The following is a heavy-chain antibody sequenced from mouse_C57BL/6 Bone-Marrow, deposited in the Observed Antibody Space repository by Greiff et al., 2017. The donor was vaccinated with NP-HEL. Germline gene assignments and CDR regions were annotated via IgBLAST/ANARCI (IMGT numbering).Heavy chain of an antibody. V-gene: IGHV5-9*04. CDR2: ISGGGGNT. Sequence: EVQLVESGGGLVKPGASLKLSCAASGFTFTSYSMSWVRQTPEQGLEWVATISGGGGNTNYPDSVKGRSTMSRDNAKNTLYLQMSSRRSEDTAVYYYAGQYYYGSSPIDDWGQGTTLTVSS. J-gene: IGHJ2*01. D-gene: IGHD1-1*01. CDR1: GFTFTSYS. CDR3: AGQYYYGSSPIDD.